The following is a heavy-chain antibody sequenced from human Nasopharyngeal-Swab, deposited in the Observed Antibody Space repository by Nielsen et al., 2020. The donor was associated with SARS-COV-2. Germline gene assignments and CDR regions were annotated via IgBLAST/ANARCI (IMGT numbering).Heavy chain of an antibody. V-gene: IGHV4-4*02. CDR2: IFPSGST. CDR1: GGSISRSQW. J-gene: IGHJ3*02. CDR3: AKLYYDSSGPGDI. Sequence: GSLRLSCAVSGGSISRSQWWTWVRQPPGKGLEWIGEIFPSGSTKYSTSLKSRVTISIDESKNQFSLILTSVTAADAAVYYSAKLYYDSSGPGDIWGRGTMVTVSS. D-gene: IGHD3-22*01.